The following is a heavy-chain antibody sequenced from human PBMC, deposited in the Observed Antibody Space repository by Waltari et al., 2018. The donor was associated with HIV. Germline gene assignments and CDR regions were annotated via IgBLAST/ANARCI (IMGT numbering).Heavy chain of an antibody. CDR1: GGSISSSSYY. CDR2: IDYSAIT. CDR3: ARRAVTYYYDSSGYYYFDY. V-gene: IGHV4-39*01. Sequence: QLQLQESGPGLVKPSETLSLTCTVSGGSISSSSYYWGWIRQPPGKGLEWIGSIDYSAITYYTPSLTSRVTISVDTSKNQFSLKLSSVTAADTAVYYCARRAVTYYYDSSGYYYFDYWGQGTLVTVSS. J-gene: IGHJ4*02. D-gene: IGHD3-22*01.